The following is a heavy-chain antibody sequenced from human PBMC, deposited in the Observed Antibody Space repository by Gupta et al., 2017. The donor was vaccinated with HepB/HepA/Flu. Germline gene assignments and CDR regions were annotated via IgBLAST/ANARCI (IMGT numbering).Heavy chain of an antibody. CDR3: AKSQSVVVTAYGRGYFDL. D-gene: IGHD2-21*02. CDR2: ISWNSGSI. J-gene: IGHJ2*01. CDR1: GFTFDDYA. V-gene: IGHV3-9*01. Sequence: EVQLVESGGGLVQPGRSLRLSCAASGFTFDDYAMHWVRQAPGKGLEWVSGISWNSGSIGYADSVKGRFTISRDNAKNSLYLQMNSLRAEDTALYYCAKSQSVVVTAYGRGYFDLWGRGTLVTVSS.